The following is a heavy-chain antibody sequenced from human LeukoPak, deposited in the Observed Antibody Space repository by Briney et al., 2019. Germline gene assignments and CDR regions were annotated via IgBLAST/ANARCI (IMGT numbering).Heavy chain of an antibody. CDR3: ARDPSLLLWFGEVAFDI. V-gene: IGHV3-74*01. Sequence: GGCPRLSCAASGFTFSSYWMHWVRQAPGKGLVWVSRINSDGSSTSYADSVKGRLTIPRDNAKNTLYLQMNSLRAEDTAVYYCARDPSLLLWFGEVAFDIWGQGTMVTVSS. D-gene: IGHD3-10*01. CDR2: INSDGSST. CDR1: GFTFSSYW. J-gene: IGHJ3*02.